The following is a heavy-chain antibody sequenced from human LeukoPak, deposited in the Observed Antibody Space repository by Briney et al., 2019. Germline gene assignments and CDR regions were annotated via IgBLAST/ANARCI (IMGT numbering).Heavy chain of an antibody. CDR2: INHSGST. CDR1: GGSFSGYY. Sequence: SETLSLTCAVYGGSFSGYYWSWIRQPPGKGLEWIGEINHSGSTNYNLSLKSRVTISVDTSKNQFSLKLSSVTAADTAVYYCARGLLYYGSGSYYIGWFDPWGQGTLVTVSS. D-gene: IGHD3-10*01. V-gene: IGHV4-34*01. CDR3: ARGLLYYGSGSYYIGWFDP. J-gene: IGHJ5*02.